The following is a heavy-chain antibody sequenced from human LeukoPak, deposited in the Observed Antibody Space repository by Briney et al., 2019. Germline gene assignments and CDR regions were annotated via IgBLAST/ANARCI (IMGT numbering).Heavy chain of an antibody. CDR1: GGSITSGSYY. CDR3: AREVYCSSTSCPRGGYNWFDP. Sequence: SQTLSLTCIVSGGSITSGSYYWSWIRQPAGKGLEWIGRIHTSGSTNYNPSLKSRVTISVDTSKNQFSLKLSSVTAADTAVYYCAREVYCSSTSCPRGGYNWFDPWGQGTLVTVSS. J-gene: IGHJ5*02. CDR2: IHTSGST. D-gene: IGHD2-2*01. V-gene: IGHV4-61*02.